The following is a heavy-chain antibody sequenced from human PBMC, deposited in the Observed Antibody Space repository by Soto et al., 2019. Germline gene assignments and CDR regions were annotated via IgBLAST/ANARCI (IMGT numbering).Heavy chain of an antibody. V-gene: IGHV1-69*04. CDR3: ARDQERWLQSSYFDY. CDR1: GGTFSSYT. D-gene: IGHD5-12*01. J-gene: IGHJ4*02. Sequence: GASVKVSCKASGGTFSSYTISWVRQAPGQGLEWMGRIIPILGIANYAQKFQGRVTITADKSTSTAYMELSSLRSEDTAVYYCARDQERWLQSSYFDYWGQGTLVTVSS. CDR2: IIPILGIA.